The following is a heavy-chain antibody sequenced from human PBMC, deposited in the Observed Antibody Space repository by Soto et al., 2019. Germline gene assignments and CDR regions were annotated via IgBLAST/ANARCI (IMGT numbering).Heavy chain of an antibody. Sequence: PGGSLRLSCAASGFTFSSYSMNWVRQAPGKGLEWVSSISSSSSYIYYADSVKGRFTISRDNAKNSLYLQMNSLRAEDTAVYYCARDLGYCSSTSCYVSGDYDAFDIWGQGTMVTVSS. CDR2: ISSSSSYI. J-gene: IGHJ3*02. D-gene: IGHD2-2*01. V-gene: IGHV3-21*01. CDR3: ARDLGYCSSTSCYVSGDYDAFDI. CDR1: GFTFSSYS.